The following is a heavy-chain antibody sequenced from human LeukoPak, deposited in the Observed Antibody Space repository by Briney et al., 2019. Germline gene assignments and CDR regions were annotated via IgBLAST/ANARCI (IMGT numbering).Heavy chain of an antibody. D-gene: IGHD3-10*01. V-gene: IGHV4-34*01. CDR2: INHSGST. CDR1: GGSFSGYY. CDR3: ASREVNWYFDL. Sequence: SETLSLTCAVYGGSFSGYYWSWIRQPPGKGLEWIGEINHSGSTNYNPSLKSRVTISVDTSKNQFSLKLSSVTAAHTAVYYCASREVNWYFDLWGRGTLVTVSS. J-gene: IGHJ2*01.